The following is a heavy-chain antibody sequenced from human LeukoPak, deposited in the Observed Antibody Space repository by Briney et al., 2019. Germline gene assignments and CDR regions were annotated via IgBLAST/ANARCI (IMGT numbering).Heavy chain of an antibody. CDR1: GGSISSYY. Sequence: SETLSLTCTVSGGSISSYYWSWIRQPPGKGPEWIGYIYCSGSTNYNPSLKSRVTISVDTSKNQFSLKLNSVTAADTAVYYCARGLHYSYDGSGLFEHWGQGALVTVSS. CDR3: ARGLHYSYDGSGLFEH. D-gene: IGHD3-22*01. J-gene: IGHJ4*02. CDR2: IYCSGST. V-gene: IGHV4-59*01.